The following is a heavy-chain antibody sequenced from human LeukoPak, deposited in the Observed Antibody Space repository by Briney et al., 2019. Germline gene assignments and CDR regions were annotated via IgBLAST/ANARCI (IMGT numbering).Heavy chain of an antibody. J-gene: IGHJ4*02. CDR3: AKDQYGVKWFGELLWGGAFDY. V-gene: IGHV3-23*01. CDR1: GFTLTSDG. CDR2: ISGSGDTT. Sequence: GGTLRLSCTASGFTLTSDGMSWVRQAPGKGLEWVSTISGSGDTTDYADSVKGRFVISRDNSKNTLYLQMNSLRAEDTAVYYCAKDQYGVKWFGELLWGGAFDYWGQGTLVTVSS. D-gene: IGHD3-10*01.